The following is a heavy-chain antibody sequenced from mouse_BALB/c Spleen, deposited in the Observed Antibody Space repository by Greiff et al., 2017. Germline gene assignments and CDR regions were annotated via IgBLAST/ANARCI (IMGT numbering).Heavy chain of an antibody. CDR3: ARMMATATSYAMDY. CDR2: INPNNGGT. D-gene: IGHD1-2*01. V-gene: IGHV1-18*01. J-gene: IGHJ4*01. CDR1: GYTFTDYN. Sequence: EVQLQQSGPELVKPGASVKIPCKASGYTFTDYNMDWVKQSHGKSLEWIGDINPNNGGTIYNQKFKGKATLTVDKSSSTAYMELRSLTSEDTAVYYGARMMATATSYAMDYWGQGTSVTVSS.